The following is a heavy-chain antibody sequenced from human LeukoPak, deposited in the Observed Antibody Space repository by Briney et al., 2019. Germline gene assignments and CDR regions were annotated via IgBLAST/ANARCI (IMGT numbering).Heavy chain of an antibody. Sequence: SVKVSCKASGGTFSSYAISWVRQAPGQGLEWMGGIIPIFGTANYAQKFQGRVTITADESTSTAYVELSSLRSEDTAVYYCARDYYGSGSYFRPPDYWGQGTLVTVSS. D-gene: IGHD3-10*01. J-gene: IGHJ4*02. CDR1: GGTFSSYA. V-gene: IGHV1-69*13. CDR3: ARDYYGSGSYFRPPDY. CDR2: IIPIFGTA.